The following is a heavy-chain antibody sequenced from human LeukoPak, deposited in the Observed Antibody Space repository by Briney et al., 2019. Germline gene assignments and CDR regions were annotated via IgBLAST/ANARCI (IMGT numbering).Heavy chain of an antibody. CDR3: AREGMATPFDY. CDR1: GFDFSIYG. D-gene: IGHD5-24*01. Sequence: GGSLRLSCAASGFDFSIYGMHWVRQAPGMGLEWVANIKQDGSEKYYVDSVKGRFTISRDNAKNSLYLQMNSLRAEDTAVYYCAREGMATPFDYWGQGTLVTVSS. J-gene: IGHJ4*02. V-gene: IGHV3-7*01. CDR2: IKQDGSEK.